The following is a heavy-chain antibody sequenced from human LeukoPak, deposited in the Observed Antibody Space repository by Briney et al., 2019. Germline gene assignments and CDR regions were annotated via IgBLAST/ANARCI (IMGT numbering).Heavy chain of an antibody. J-gene: IGHJ4*02. CDR1: GFTFSSYA. Sequence: GGSLRLSCAASGFTFSSYAMHWVRQAPGKGLEWVAVISYDGSNKYYADSVKGRFTISRDNSKNTLYLQMNSLRAEDTAVYYCARLGRDIVATYYFDYWGQRTLVAVSS. D-gene: IGHD5-12*01. CDR2: ISYDGSNK. V-gene: IGHV3-30-3*01. CDR3: ARLGRDIVATYYFDY.